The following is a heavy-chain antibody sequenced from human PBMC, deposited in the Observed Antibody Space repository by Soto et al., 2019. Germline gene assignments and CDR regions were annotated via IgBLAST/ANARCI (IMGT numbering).Heavy chain of an antibody. CDR1: GGSFSDYY. V-gene: IGHV4-34*02. CDR3: ARMRSNF. Sequence: QVLLQQWGAGLLKPSETLSLTCAVYGGSFSDYYWNWIRQPPGKGLEWIGEINHSGSTNYNPPLKGRVTISVDTSKSQFSLKLSSVTAADTAVYYCARMRSNFWGQGTLVTVSS. CDR2: INHSGST. J-gene: IGHJ4*02.